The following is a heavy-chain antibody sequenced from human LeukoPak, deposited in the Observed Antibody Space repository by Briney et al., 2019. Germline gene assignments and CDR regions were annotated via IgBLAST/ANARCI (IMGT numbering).Heavy chain of an antibody. D-gene: IGHD1-7*01. J-gene: IGHJ5*02. CDR3: ARDPDWNYSGWFDP. CDR2: IYTSGST. V-gene: IGHV4-4*07. Sequence: SETLSLTCTASGGSISSYYWSWIRQPAGKGLEWIGRIYTSGSTNYNPSLKSRVTMSVDTSKNQFSLKLSSVTAADTAVYYCARDPDWNYSGWFDPWGQGALVTVSS. CDR1: GGSISSYY.